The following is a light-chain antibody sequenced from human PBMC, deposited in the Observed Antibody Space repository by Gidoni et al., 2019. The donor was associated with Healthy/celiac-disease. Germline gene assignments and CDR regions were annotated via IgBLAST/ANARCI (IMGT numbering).Light chain of an antibody. CDR2: AAS. Sequence: PMTPSPSSLSASVGDRVTITCPASQSISSYLNWYQQKPGKAPKLLIYAASSLQSGVPSRFSGSGSGTDFTLTISSLQPEDFATYYCQQSYSTPYTFGQGTKLEIK. V-gene: IGKV1-39*01. CDR1: QSISSY. CDR3: QQSYSTPYT. J-gene: IGKJ2*01.